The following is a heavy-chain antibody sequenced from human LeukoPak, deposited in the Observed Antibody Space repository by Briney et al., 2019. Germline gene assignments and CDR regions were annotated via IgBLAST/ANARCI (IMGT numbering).Heavy chain of an antibody. Sequence: PSQTLSLTCAVSGGSISSGGYSWSWIRQPPGKGLEWIGYIYHSGSTYYNPSLKSRVTISVDRSKNQFSLKLSSVTAADDTVDYCSRSVLRGAYPDYWGQGTLVTVSS. V-gene: IGHV4-30-2*01. D-gene: IGHD1-26*01. J-gene: IGHJ4*02. CDR3: SRSVLRGAYPDY. CDR2: IYHSGST. CDR1: GGSISSGGYS.